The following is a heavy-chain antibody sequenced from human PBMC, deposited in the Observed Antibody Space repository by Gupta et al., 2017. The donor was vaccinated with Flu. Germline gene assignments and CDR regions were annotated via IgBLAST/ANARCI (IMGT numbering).Heavy chain of an antibody. V-gene: IGHV3-64D*06. D-gene: IGHD3-3*01. CDR3: VKGTSITIFGVVRRFDP. CDR1: GFTFSSYA. J-gene: IGHJ5*02. Sequence: EVQLVESGGGLVQPGGSLRLSCSASGFTFSSYAMHWVRQAPGKGLEYVSAISSNGGSTYYADSVKGRFTISRDNSKNTLYLQMSSLRAEDTAVYYCVKGTSITIFGVVRRFDPWGQGTLVTVSS. CDR2: ISSNGGST.